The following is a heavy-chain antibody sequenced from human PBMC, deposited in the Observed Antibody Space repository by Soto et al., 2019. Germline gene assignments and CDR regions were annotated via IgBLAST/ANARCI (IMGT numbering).Heavy chain of an antibody. CDR2: IYTSGRT. CDR1: GGSISYYY. Sequence: PSETLSLTCTVSGGSISYYYWSWIRQPAGKGLEWIGRIYTSGRTNYSPSLKSRVTMSVDTSKNQFSLKLSSVTAADTAVYYCARVGLRGYSISGMDVGAKGPRSPSP. J-gene: IGHJ6*02. V-gene: IGHV4-4*07. CDR3: ARVGLRGYSISGMDV. D-gene: IGHD3-22*01.